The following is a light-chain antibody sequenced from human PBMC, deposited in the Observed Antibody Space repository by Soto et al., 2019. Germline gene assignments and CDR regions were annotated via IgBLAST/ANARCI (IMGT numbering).Light chain of an antibody. Sequence: QSALTQPASVSGSPGQPITISCTGTNSDVGGHNYVSWYQQHPGKAPKLMIYEVSNRPSGVSNRFSGSKSGNTASLTISGLQAEDEADYYCSSYTSSSTLVFGGGPKLTVL. CDR2: EVS. V-gene: IGLV2-14*01. CDR3: SSYTSSSTLV. J-gene: IGLJ2*01. CDR1: NSDVGGHNY.